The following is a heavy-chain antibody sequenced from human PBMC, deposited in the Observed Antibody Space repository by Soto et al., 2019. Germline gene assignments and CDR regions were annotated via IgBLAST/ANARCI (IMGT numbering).Heavy chain of an antibody. V-gene: IGHV3-23*03. J-gene: IGHJ6*02. Sequence: PGGSLRLSCAASGFTLSSYAMSWVRRAPGKGLEWVSVIYRAGKIYYADSVKGRFTTSSDNSQNTWFLQMNSLRAEDTAVYYCARDSGLIWGNYGMDVWGQGTTVTVSS. CDR3: ARDSGLIWGNYGMDV. CDR1: GFTLSSYA. D-gene: IGHD2-15*01. CDR2: IYRAGKI.